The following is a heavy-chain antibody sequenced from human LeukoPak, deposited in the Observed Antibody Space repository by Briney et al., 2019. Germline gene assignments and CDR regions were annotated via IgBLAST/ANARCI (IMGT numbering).Heavy chain of an antibody. CDR3: VREMEGSGSYYFDY. V-gene: IGHV6-1*01. D-gene: IGHD3-10*01. CDR1: GYSVSSNSGE. CDR2: TYYRSKWYN. J-gene: IGHJ4*02. Sequence: SQTLSLTCAISGYSVSSNSGEWNWIRQCPSRVLEWLGKTYYRSKWYNDYAVSVKSRITINPETSKNQFSLQVNSVTPEDTVVYYCVREMEGSGSYYFDYWGQGTLVTVSS.